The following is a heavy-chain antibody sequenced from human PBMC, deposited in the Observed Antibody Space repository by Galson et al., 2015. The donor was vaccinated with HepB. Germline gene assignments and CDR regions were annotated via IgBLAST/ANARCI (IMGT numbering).Heavy chain of an antibody. J-gene: IGHJ4*02. Sequence: SLRLSCAASGFTFSSCAMHWVRQAPGKGLEWVAVISYDGSNKYYADSVKGRFTISRDNSKNTLYLQMNSLRAEDTAVYYCAGRALRGVGSPAGNYFDYWGQGTLVTVSS. CDR2: ISYDGSNK. CDR3: AGRALRGVGSPAGNYFDY. CDR1: GFTFSSCA. V-gene: IGHV3-30*04. D-gene: IGHD3-10*01.